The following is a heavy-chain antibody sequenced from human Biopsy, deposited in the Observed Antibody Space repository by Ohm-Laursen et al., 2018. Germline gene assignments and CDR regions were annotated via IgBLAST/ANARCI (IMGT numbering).Heavy chain of an antibody. CDR3: ARDYDTSGYYYVS. V-gene: IGHV4-39*01. Sequence: TLSLTCAVSGGSISNNNYYWGWIRQPPGKGLEWIGSIFYRGSTHYKPSLKSRVNISVDTSKNQFSLKLNSVTATDTAVYYCARDYDTSGYYYVSWGQGTLVTVSS. D-gene: IGHD3-22*01. J-gene: IGHJ5*02. CDR2: IFYRGST. CDR1: GGSISNNNYY.